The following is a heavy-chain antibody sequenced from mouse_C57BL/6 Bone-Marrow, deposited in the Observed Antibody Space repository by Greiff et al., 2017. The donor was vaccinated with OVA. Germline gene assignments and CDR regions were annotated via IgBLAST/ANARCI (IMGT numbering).Heavy chain of an antibody. J-gene: IGHJ1*03. V-gene: IGHV1-59*01. CDR1: GYTFTSYW. CDR3: ARELADV. CDR2: IDPSDSYT. Sequence: QVQLQQPGAELVRPGTSVKLSCKASGYTFTSYWMHWVKQSPGQGLEWIGVIDPSDSYTNYNQKFKGKATLTVDTSSSTAYMQLSSLTSADSAVYYCARELADVWGTGTTVTVSS. D-gene: IGHD4-1*01.